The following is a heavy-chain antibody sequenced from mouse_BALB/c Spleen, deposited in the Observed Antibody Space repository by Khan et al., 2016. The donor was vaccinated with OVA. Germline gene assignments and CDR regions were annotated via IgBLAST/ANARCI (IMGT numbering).Heavy chain of an antibody. D-gene: IGHD1-1*01. V-gene: IGHV3-2*02. J-gene: IGHJ2*01. CDR2: ISYSGNT. Sequence: EVQLVESGPGLVKPSQSLSLTCTVTGYSIASDYAWNWLRQFPGNKLEWMGFISYSGNTNYNPSLKSRISITRDTSKNQFFLQLNSVTSEATATYYCARVYGGDFDYWGQGTTLTVSS. CDR3: ARVYGGDFDY. CDR1: GYSIASDYA.